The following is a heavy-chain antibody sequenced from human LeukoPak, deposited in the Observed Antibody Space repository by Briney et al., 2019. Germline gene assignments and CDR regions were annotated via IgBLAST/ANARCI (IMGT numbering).Heavy chain of an antibody. CDR1: GGSISSSSYY. CDR3: AALTKVVTPFFY. CDR2: IYYSGST. D-gene: IGHD4-23*01. Sequence: SETLSLTCTVSGGSISSSSYYWGWIRQPPGKGLEWIGSIYYSGSTYYNPSLKSRVTISVDTSKNQFSLKLSSVTAADTAVYYCAALTKVVTPFFYWGQGTLVT. V-gene: IGHV4-39*07. J-gene: IGHJ4*02.